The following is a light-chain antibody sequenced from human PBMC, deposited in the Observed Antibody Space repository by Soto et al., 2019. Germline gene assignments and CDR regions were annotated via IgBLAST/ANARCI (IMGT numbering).Light chain of an antibody. CDR1: QSVSSN. J-gene: IGKJ5*01. CDR3: QQYNIWPPIT. V-gene: IGKV3-15*01. CDR2: GAY. Sequence: EIVMTQSPATLSVSPGERATLSCRASQSVSSNVAWYQQKPGQAPRLLIYGAYTRAAGVPARFSGSGSGTEFTLTITSLKSEDIALYYCQQYNIWPPITFGQGTRMEIK.